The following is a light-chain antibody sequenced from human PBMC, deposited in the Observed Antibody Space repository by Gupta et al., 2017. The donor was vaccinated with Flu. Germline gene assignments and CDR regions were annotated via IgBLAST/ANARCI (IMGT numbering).Light chain of an antibody. J-gene: IGKJ1*01. V-gene: IGKV3-11*01. CDR1: QSISSY. Sequence: IVLTQSPATLSLSPGERATLSCRASQSISSYLAWYQHKPGQAPRLLIYDASSKAKGIKARFSGSGDGTDFTLTISSREPEDFAVYYCQQLSNGHPTPTFGPGTKVEIK. CDR3: QQLSNGHPTPT. CDR2: DAS.